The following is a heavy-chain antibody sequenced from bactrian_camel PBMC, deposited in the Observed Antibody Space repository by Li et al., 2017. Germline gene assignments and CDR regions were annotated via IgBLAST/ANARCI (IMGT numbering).Heavy chain of an antibody. CDR3: AAVSLPLSSSASRCLLSPLFYNY. V-gene: IGHV3S1*01. D-gene: IGHD3*01. CDR1: GYTYNRSC. J-gene: IGHJ4*01. Sequence: QVQLVESGGGSVQAGGSLRLSCAASGYTYNRSCMAWFRQAPGKEREGVARIATGSGNTYYADSVKGRFTISQDTSKNTVYLRMDSLRPEDTAQYTCAAVSLPLSSSASRCLLSPLFYNYWGLGTQVTVS. CDR2: IATGSGNT.